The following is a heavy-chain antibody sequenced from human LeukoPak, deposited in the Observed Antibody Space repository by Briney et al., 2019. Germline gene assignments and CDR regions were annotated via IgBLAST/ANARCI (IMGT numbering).Heavy chain of an antibody. CDR2: IYSDGST. CDR3: ARNKKGDRYTYGHDY. Sequence: GGSLRLSCAASGFTVSGYYMSWVRQAPGKGLEWVSTIYSDGSTYYADSVKGRFTISRDNAKNSLYLQMNSLRAEDTAVYYCARNKKGDRYTYGHDYWGQGTLVTVSS. CDR1: GFTVSGYY. D-gene: IGHD5-18*01. V-gene: IGHV3-53*01. J-gene: IGHJ4*02.